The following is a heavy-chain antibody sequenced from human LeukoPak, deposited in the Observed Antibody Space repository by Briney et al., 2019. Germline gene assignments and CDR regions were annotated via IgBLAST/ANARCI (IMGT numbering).Heavy chain of an antibody. CDR2: ISYDGSNK. CDR1: GFTFSSYA. D-gene: IGHD1-1*01. CDR3: ARGGSRHPSPEDY. Sequence: PGGSLRLSCAASGFTFSSYAMHWVRQAPGKGLEWVAVISYDGSNKYYADSVKGRFAISRDNAKNSLYLQMSSLRAEDTAVYYCARGGSRHPSPEDYWGRGTLVTVSS. V-gene: IGHV3-30*09. J-gene: IGHJ4*02.